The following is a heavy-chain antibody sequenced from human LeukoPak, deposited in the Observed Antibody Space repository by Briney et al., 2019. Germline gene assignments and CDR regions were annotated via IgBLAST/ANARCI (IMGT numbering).Heavy chain of an antibody. J-gene: IGHJ4*02. D-gene: IGHD3-16*02. CDR1: GGSLSSYY. CDR2: IYYSGST. Sequence: PSETLSLTCTVSGGSLSSYYWSWIRQPPGRGLEWIGYIYYSGSTNYNPSLKSRVTISVDTSKNQFSLKLSSVTAADTAVYYCARGGNYDYVWGTYRNIDSWGQGTLVTVSS. V-gene: IGHV4-59*01. CDR3: ARGGNYDYVWGTYRNIDS.